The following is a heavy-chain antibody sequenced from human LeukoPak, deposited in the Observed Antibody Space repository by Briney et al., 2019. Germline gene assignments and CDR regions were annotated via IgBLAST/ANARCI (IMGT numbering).Heavy chain of an antibody. CDR1: GFIFTNYA. D-gene: IGHD2-8*01. Sequence: PGGSLRLSCAAPGFIFTNYAMNWVRQAPGKGLEWVSGINGAGDGTYYADSVKGRFTISRDNSKNTLYLEMNSLRAEDTALYYCAKDRPNGMDYWGQGTLVTVSS. CDR3: AKDRPNGMDY. CDR2: INGAGDGT. V-gene: IGHV3-23*01. J-gene: IGHJ4*02.